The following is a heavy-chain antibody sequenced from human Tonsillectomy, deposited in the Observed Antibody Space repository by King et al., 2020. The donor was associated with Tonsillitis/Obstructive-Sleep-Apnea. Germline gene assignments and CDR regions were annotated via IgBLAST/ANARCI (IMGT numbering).Heavy chain of an antibody. CDR3: AKGNYDFWSGYTSGAFDI. J-gene: IGHJ3*02. D-gene: IGHD3-3*01. V-gene: IGHV3-30*18. CDR1: GFTFSNYC. Sequence: VQLVESGGGVVQPGRSLRLSCAASGFTFSNYCMHWVRQAPGKGLEWVAVISFDGSNKYYADSVKGRFTISRDNSRNTLYLQMNSLRADDTAVYHCAKGNYDFWSGYTSGAFDIWGQGTMVTVSS. CDR2: ISFDGSNK.